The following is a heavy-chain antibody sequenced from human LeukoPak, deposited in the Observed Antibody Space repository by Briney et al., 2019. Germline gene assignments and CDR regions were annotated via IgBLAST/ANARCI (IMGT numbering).Heavy chain of an antibody. J-gene: IGHJ5*02. Sequence: PSETLSLTCAVYGGSFSGYYWSWIRQPPGKGLEWIGEINHSGSTNYNPSLKSRVTISVDTSKNQFSLKLSSVTAADTAVYYCARTEAVVPAAISWFDPWGQGTLVTVSS. V-gene: IGHV4-34*01. CDR3: ARTEAVVPAAISWFDP. CDR1: GGSFSGYY. D-gene: IGHD2-2*01. CDR2: INHSGST.